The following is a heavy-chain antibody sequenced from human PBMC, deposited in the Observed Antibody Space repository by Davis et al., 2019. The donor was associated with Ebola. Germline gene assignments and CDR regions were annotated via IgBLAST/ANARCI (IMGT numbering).Heavy chain of an antibody. Sequence: GESLKISCAASGFTFSSYWMHWVRQAPGKGLVWVSRINSDGSSTSYADSVKGRFTISRDNAKNTLYLQMNSLRAEDTAVYYCARTYSSSWNFDYWGQGTLVTVSS. V-gene: IGHV3-74*01. D-gene: IGHD6-13*01. CDR1: GFTFSSYW. J-gene: IGHJ4*02. CDR3: ARTYSSSWNFDY. CDR2: INSDGSST.